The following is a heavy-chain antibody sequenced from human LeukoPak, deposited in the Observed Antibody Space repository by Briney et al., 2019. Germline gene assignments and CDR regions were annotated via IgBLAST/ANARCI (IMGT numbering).Heavy chain of an antibody. CDR1: GGSINDNY. D-gene: IGHD6-13*01. CDR2: INYSGDT. Sequence: SETLSLTCTVSGGSINDNYWSWNRQSPGKGLEWIAYINYSGDTNYNPSLKSRVAISIDTSKSQFSLKVSSVTAADTAEYYCARLKRQQLIHSVLYHYFDLWGRGTLVTVSS. J-gene: IGHJ2*01. CDR3: ARLKRQQLIHSVLYHYFDL. V-gene: IGHV4-59*08.